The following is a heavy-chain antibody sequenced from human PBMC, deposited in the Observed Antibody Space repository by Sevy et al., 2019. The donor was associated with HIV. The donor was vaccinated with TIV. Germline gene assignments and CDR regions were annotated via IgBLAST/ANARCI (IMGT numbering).Heavy chain of an antibody. V-gene: IGHV3-21*01. CDR2: ISSSSTYI. CDR1: GFTFSSYS. Sequence: GSLRLSCAASGFTFSSYSMNWVRQAPGKGLEWVSSISSSSTYIYYADSVKGRFTISRDNAKNSRYLQMNSLGAEDTAVYYCASIFTMVRGEVYMDVWGKGTTVTVSS. CDR3: ASIFTMVRGEVYMDV. J-gene: IGHJ6*03. D-gene: IGHD3-10*01.